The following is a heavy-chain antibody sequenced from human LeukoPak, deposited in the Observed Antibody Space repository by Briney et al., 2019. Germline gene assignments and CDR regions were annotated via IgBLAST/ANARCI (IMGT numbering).Heavy chain of an antibody. CDR3: ARVRYRVATYYYYGMDV. J-gene: IGHJ6*02. CDR1: GGSFSGYY. V-gene: IGHV4-34*01. Sequence: PSETLSLTCAVYGGSFSGYYWSWIRQPPGKGLEWIGEINHSGSTNYNPSLKRRITISVDTSKNQFSLKLSYVTAADTAVSYCARVRYRVATYYYYGMDVWGQGTTVTVSS. D-gene: IGHD1-26*01. CDR2: INHSGST.